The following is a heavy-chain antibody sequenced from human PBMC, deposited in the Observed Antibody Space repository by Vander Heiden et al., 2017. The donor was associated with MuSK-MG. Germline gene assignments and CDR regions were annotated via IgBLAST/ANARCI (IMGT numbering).Heavy chain of an antibody. CDR3: ARDGTGYYDSGWFDP. D-gene: IGHD3-22*01. Sequence: QLQLVQSGAEVTKPGASVKVSCKASGYPFTGYYMHWVRQPPGQGLEWMGWIKPNSGGTNYAQKFQGRVTMTRDTSISTAYMELSRLRSDDTAVYYCARDGTGYYDSGWFDPWGQGTLVTVSS. CDR1: GYPFTGYY. V-gene: IGHV1-2*02. CDR2: IKPNSGGT. J-gene: IGHJ5*02.